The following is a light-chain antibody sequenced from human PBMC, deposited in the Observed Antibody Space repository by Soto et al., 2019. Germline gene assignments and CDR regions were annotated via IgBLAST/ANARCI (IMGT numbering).Light chain of an antibody. Sequence: EIVYTQSPGTLSLSPGERATLSCRASQSVSSSYLAWYQQKLGQAPRLLIYGASSRAPGIPDRFSGSGSGTDFTPPISRLEPEDFAVYYCQQYGSSPRTFGHGTKVDIK. CDR2: GAS. CDR3: QQYGSSPRT. J-gene: IGKJ1*01. V-gene: IGKV3-20*01. CDR1: QSVSSSY.